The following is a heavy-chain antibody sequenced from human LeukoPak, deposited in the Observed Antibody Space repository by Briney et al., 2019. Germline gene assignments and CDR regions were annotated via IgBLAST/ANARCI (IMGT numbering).Heavy chain of an antibody. D-gene: IGHD3-16*02. V-gene: IGHV1-18*01. Sequence: ASVKVSCKASGYTFTSYGISWVRQAPGQGLEWMGWISAYNGNTNYAQKLQGRLTLTTDTSTSTAYMELRSPRSDDTAVYYCARDVGLWGSYRYTPGYWGQGTLVTVSS. J-gene: IGHJ4*02. CDR2: ISAYNGNT. CDR3: ARDVGLWGSYRYTPGY. CDR1: GYTFTSYG.